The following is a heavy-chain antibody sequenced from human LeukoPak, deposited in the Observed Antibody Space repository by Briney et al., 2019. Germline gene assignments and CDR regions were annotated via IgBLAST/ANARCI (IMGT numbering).Heavy chain of an antibody. V-gene: IGHV3-9*01. CDR2: ISWNSGSI. CDR1: GFTFDDYA. Sequence: PGRSLRLSCAASGFTFDDYAMHWVRQAPGKGLEWVSGISWNSGSIGYADSVKGRLTISRDNAKNSLYLQMNSLRAEDTALYYCATYYYDSSGYYPVGYYFDYWGQGTLVTVSS. CDR3: ATYYYDSSGYYPVGYYFDY. D-gene: IGHD3-22*01. J-gene: IGHJ4*02.